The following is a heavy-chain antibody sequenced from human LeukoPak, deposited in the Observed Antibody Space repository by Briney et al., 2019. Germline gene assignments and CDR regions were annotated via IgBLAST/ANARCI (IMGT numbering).Heavy chain of an antibody. V-gene: IGHV3-74*01. CDR3: ARARIAVAQLTDY. Sequence: PGGSLRLSCAASGFTFSSYWMHWVRQAPGKWLVSVSRISTDGSSTHYEDSVTGRFTISRDNAKNTLYLQMNSLRAEDTAVYYCARARIAVAQLTDYWGQGTLVTVSS. CDR2: ISTDGSST. J-gene: IGHJ4*02. D-gene: IGHD6-19*01. CDR1: GFTFSSYW.